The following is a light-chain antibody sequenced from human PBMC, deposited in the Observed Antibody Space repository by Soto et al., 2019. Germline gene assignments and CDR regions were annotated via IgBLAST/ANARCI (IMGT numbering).Light chain of an antibody. CDR2: GDY. CDR3: AAWDYSLNAYV. Sequence: QAVLTQPPSASGTPWQRVSISCSGSSSNIGSEAVNWFQHLPGTTPKLLIYGDYQRPSGVPDRFSGSRSGTSASLAISGLQSQDEADYYCAAWDYSLNAYVFGTGTKVTVL. V-gene: IGLV1-44*01. CDR1: SSNIGSEA. J-gene: IGLJ1*01.